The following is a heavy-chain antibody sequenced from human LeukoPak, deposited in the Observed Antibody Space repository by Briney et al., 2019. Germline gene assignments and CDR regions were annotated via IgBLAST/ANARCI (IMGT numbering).Heavy chain of an antibody. V-gene: IGHV3-23*01. J-gene: IGHJ4*02. CDR1: GFTFSSSG. D-gene: IGHD1-26*01. Sequence: PGGSLRLSCAASGFTFSSSGMSWVRQTPGKGLEWVSLISGSSYTTYYADSVKGRFTISRDNSKNTLYLQMNSLRAEDTAVYYCAKDATYSRSYFDYWGQGTLVTVSS. CDR3: AKDATYSRSYFDY. CDR2: ISGSSYTT.